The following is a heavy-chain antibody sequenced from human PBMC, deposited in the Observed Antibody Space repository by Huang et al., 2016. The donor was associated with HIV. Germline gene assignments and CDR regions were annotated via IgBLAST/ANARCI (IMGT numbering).Heavy chain of an antibody. CDR2: IYWDDDK. CDR3: APGRGGYFPH. Sequence: QITLKESGPTLVKPTQTLTLTCTFSGFSLSASGVSVGWIRQPPGRTLEWLGIIYWDDDKRYSPSLENRITITRDTSKNQVVFTMTNLDPVDTATYYCAPGRGGYFPHWGQGTPVTVSS. CDR1: GFSLSASGVS. V-gene: IGHV2-5*02. D-gene: IGHD3-22*01. J-gene: IGHJ4*02.